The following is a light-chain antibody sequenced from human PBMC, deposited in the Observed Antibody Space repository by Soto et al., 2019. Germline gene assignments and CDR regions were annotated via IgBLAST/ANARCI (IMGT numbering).Light chain of an antibody. V-gene: IGLV2-23*01. CDR2: EGS. J-gene: IGLJ1*01. CDR3: CSYAGSSTYV. Sequence: QSVLAQPASVSGSPGQSITISCTGTSGFAGSFSLVSWYQQHPGKAPKLMIYEGSKRPSGVSNRFSGSKSGNTASLTISGLQAEDEADYYCCSYAGSSTYVFGTGTKVTVL. CDR1: SGFAGSFSL.